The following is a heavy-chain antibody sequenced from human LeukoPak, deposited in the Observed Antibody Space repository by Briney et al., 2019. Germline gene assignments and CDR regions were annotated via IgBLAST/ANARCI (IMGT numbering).Heavy chain of an antibody. J-gene: IGHJ3*02. V-gene: IGHV4-38-2*02. CDR2: FYHSGNT. Sequence: SETLSLTCTVSDYSITSGYYWGWIRQPPGKGLEWIGSFYHSGNTYYNPSLKSRVTISVDTSKNQFSLKLNSVTAADTAVYYCARESHYYDRSGYSKGDAFDIWGQGTMVTVSS. CDR3: ARESHYYDRSGYSKGDAFDI. CDR1: DYSITSGYY. D-gene: IGHD3-22*01.